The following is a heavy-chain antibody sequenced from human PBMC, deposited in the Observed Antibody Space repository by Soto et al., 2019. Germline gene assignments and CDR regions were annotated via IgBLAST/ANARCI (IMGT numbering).Heavy chain of an antibody. D-gene: IGHD6-13*01. Sequence: PETLSLTSTVSGGSISTRSFHVGWLGQPPGKGLEWIGSIYYSGSTYYSPSLKSRVTISVDTSKNQFSLKLSSVTAADTAVYYCARRERAAGTDWWFNPWGQGTLVT. CDR2: IYYSGST. CDR1: GGSISTRSFH. CDR3: ARRERAAGTDWWFNP. J-gene: IGHJ5*02. V-gene: IGHV4-39*01.